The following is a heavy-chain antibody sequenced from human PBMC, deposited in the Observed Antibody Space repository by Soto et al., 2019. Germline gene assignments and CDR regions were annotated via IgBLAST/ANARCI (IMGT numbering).Heavy chain of an antibody. CDR1: GFTFSDAW. Sequence: GGSLRLSCAASGFTFSDAWMSWVRQAPGKGLEWVERIRRKSDGGATDYLAPVRGSFTISRDDSNTTLYLQMISLKTEDTAVYYYSTGIHYTSIWSGMDVWGQGTTVTVYS. CDR3: STGIHYTSIWSGMDV. V-gene: IGHV3-15*01. D-gene: IGHD6-13*01. CDR2: IRRKSDGGAT. J-gene: IGHJ6*02.